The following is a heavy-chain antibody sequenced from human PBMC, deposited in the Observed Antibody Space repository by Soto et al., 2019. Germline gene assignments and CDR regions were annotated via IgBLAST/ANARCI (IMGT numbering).Heavy chain of an antibody. CDR1: GGSISSGGYY. Sequence: QVQLQESGPGLVKPSQTLSLTCTVSGGSISSGGYYWSWIRQHPGKGLEWIGYIYHSGSTYYNPSLMSRVTISVDTSKNQSSLKVSSVTAADTAVYYCAREAAGILNWFDPWGQGTLVTVSS. D-gene: IGHD6-25*01. V-gene: IGHV4-31*03. CDR3: AREAAGILNWFDP. J-gene: IGHJ5*02. CDR2: IYHSGST.